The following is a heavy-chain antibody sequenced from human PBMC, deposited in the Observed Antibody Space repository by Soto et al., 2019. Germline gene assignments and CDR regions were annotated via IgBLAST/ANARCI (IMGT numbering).Heavy chain of an antibody. J-gene: IGHJ5*02. D-gene: IGHD2-2*01. V-gene: IGHV3-30*18. Sequence: QVQLVESGGGVVQPGRSLRLSCAASGFTFSNYAMHCVRQAPGKGLEWVAVISFDGTHTYYGDSVKCRITISRDNSNTTLMLQGNKVRANDTGLYFCAKESGSSSWYGAAWFDPWGQGTQVTVSS. CDR3: AKESGSSSWYGAAWFDP. CDR1: GFTFSNYA. CDR2: ISFDGTHT.